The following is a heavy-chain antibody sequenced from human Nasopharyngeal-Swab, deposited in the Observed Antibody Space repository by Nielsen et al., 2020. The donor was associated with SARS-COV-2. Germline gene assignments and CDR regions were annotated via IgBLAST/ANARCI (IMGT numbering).Heavy chain of an antibody. J-gene: IGHJ3*02. CDR3: ARGGHDYIWGSYWYAFDI. CDR1: GFTFSSYS. V-gene: IGHV3-21*01. CDR2: ISSSSSYI. Sequence: GASLKLSCAASGFTFSSYSMNWVRQAPGKGLEWVSSISSSSSYIYYADSVKGRFTISRDNAKNSLYLQMNSLRAGDTAVYYCARGGHDYIWGSYWYAFDIWGQGTMVTVSS. D-gene: IGHD3-16*01.